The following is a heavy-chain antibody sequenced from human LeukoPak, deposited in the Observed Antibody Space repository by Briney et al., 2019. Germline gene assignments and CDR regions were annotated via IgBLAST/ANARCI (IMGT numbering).Heavy chain of an antibody. Sequence: GGSLRLSCAASGFTFSSYAMHWVRQAPGKGLEWVAVISYDGGNKYYADSVKGRFTISRDNSKNTLYLQTNSLRAEDTAVYYCARSYSSGWYDGCDYWGQGTLVTVSS. D-gene: IGHD6-19*01. CDR3: ARSYSSGWYDGCDY. CDR1: GFTFSSYA. J-gene: IGHJ4*02. V-gene: IGHV3-30-3*01. CDR2: ISYDGGNK.